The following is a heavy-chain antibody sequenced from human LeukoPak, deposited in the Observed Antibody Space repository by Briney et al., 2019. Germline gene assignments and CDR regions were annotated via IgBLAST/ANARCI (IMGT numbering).Heavy chain of an antibody. CDR3: TRGGGYSYGSFDY. D-gene: IGHD5-18*01. V-gene: IGHV3-21*01. CDR1: GFTFSSYS. Sequence: GGSLRLSCAASGFTFSSYSMNWVRQAPGKGLEWVSSISSSSSYIYYADSVKGRFTISRDNAKNTPYLQMNSLRAEDTAVYYCTRGGGYSYGSFDYWGQGTLVTVSS. CDR2: ISSSSSYI. J-gene: IGHJ4*02.